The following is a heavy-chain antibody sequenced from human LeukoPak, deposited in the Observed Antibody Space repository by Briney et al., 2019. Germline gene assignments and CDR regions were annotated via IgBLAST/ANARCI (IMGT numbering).Heavy chain of an antibody. CDR2: IYHSGST. Sequence: PSETLSLTCTVSGGSISSYYWSWIRQPPGKGLEWIGYIYHSGSTYYNPSLKSRVTISVDRSKNQFSLKLSSVTAADTAVYYCARDLSSDYYFDYWGQGTLVTVSS. V-gene: IGHV4-59*12. D-gene: IGHD2-21*02. J-gene: IGHJ4*02. CDR3: ARDLSSDYYFDY. CDR1: GGSISSYY.